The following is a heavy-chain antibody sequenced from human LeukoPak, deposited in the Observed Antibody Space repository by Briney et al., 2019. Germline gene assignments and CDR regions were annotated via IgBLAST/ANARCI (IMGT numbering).Heavy chain of an antibody. J-gene: IGHJ6*03. CDR2: ISAYNGNT. Sequence: ASVEVSCKASGYTFTSYGISWVRQAPGQGLEWMGWISAYNGNTSYAQKLQGRVTMTTDTSTSTAYMELRSLRSDDTAVYYCARGSAYSGSYLGYYYYYMDVWGKGTTVTVSS. CDR3: ARGSAYSGSYLGYYYYYMDV. D-gene: IGHD1-26*01. CDR1: GYTFTSYG. V-gene: IGHV1-18*01.